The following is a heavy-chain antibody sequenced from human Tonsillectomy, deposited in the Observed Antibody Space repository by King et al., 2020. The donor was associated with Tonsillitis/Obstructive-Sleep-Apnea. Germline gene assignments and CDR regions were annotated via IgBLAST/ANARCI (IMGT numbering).Heavy chain of an antibody. CDR3: ATSDSSRDGGDYYFDY. CDR1: GASIRSDHW. Sequence: VQLQESGPGLVQPLGTLSLTCAVSGASIRSDHWWSWVRQSPGKRLEWIGRVFHAGTTTYNPSLGGRVSISIDQSENTFSLHLGSVTAADTAVYYCATSDSSRDGGDYYFDYWGRGTLVTVSS. J-gene: IGHJ4*02. V-gene: IGHV4-4*02. D-gene: IGHD3-16*01. CDR2: VFHAGTT.